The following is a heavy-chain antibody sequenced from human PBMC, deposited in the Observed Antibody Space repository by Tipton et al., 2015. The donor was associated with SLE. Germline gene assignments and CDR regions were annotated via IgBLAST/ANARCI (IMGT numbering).Heavy chain of an antibody. D-gene: IGHD4-17*01. CDR2: IHHSGST. CDR1: GDSISANSYH. V-gene: IGHV4-39*07. Sequence: TLSLICTVSGDSISANSYHWGWVRQPPGKGLEWIGEIHHSGSTNSNPSLKSRVTISVDKSKNQFSLKLSSVTVADTAVYYCAKDYNHDNADYNWGQGTLVIVSS. J-gene: IGHJ4*02. CDR3: AKDYNHDNADYN.